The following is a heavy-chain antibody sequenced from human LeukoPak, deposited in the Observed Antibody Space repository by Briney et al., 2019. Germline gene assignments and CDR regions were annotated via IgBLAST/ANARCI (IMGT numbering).Heavy chain of an antibody. CDR2: IYPGDSDT. CDR1: GYSFTSYW. V-gene: IGHV5-51*01. Sequence: GESLKISCKGSGYSFTSYWIGWVRQMPGKGLEWMGIIYPGDSDTRCSPSFQGQVTISADKSISTAYLQWSSLKASDTAMYYCARTEAYDFWSGYPIPRFDYWGQGTLVTVSS. D-gene: IGHD3-3*01. CDR3: ARTEAYDFWSGYPIPRFDY. J-gene: IGHJ4*02.